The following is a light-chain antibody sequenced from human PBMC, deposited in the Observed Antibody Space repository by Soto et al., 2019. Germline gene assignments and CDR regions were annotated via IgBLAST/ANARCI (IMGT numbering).Light chain of an antibody. CDR2: EGS. CDR1: SSDVGSYNL. Sequence: QSVLTQPASVSGSPGQSITISCTGTSSDVGSYNLVSWYQQHPGKAHKLMIYEGSKRPSGVSNRFSGSKSGNTASLTISWLHAEDEADYYCCSYAGSSTSLYVFGTGTKVTVL. J-gene: IGLJ1*01. CDR3: CSYAGSSTSLYV. V-gene: IGLV2-23*01.